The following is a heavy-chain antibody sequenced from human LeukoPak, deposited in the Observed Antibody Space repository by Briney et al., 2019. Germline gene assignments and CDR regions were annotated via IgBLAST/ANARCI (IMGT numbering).Heavy chain of an antibody. CDR1: GFSFSSYS. CDR3: ASEGIAAADPYFYY. J-gene: IGHJ4*02. D-gene: IGHD6-13*01. V-gene: IGHV3-21*01. Sequence: GGALRLSRAPSGFSFSSYSINWVPQAPGKGLEWVSSISSSSSYIYYADSVKGRFTISRDNAKNSLYLQMNSLRAEDTAVYYCASEGIAAADPYFYYWGEGTLVTVSS. CDR2: ISSSSSYI.